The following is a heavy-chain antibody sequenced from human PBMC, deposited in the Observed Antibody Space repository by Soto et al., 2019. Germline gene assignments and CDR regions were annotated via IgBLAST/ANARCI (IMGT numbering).Heavy chain of an antibody. J-gene: IGHJ6*03. CDR2: ISSSSSYI. CDR3: ARTNIAAAGNYYYYMDV. Sequence: ESGGGLVKPGGSLRLSCAASGFTFSSYSMNWVRQAPGKGLEWVSSISSSSSYIYYADSVKGRFTISRDNAKNSLYLQMNSLRAEDTAVYYCARTNIAAAGNYYYYMDVWGKGTTVTVSS. D-gene: IGHD6-13*01. V-gene: IGHV3-21*01. CDR1: GFTFSSYS.